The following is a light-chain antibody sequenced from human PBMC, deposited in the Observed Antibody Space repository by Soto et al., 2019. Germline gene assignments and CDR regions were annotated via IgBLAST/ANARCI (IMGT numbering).Light chain of an antibody. CDR1: QSISSW. CDR2: GAS. CDR3: QQTYTTPEIT. V-gene: IGKV1-39*01. Sequence: DIRMTQSPSTLSASVGDRVTITCRASQSISSWLAWYQLKPGKAPNLLMYGASYLKSGVPTRFSGSGSGTDFTLTISSLQPEDFAIYYCQQTYTTPEITFGQGTRLEIK. J-gene: IGKJ5*01.